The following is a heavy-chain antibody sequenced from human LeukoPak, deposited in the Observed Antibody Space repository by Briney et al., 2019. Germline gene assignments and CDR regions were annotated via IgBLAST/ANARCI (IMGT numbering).Heavy chain of an antibody. CDR1: GGSISSSSYY. D-gene: IGHD2-15*01. CDR2: IYYSGST. CDR3: ARAKWSDDAFDI. V-gene: IGHV4-39*07. Sequence: SETLSLTCTVSGGSISSSSYYWGWIRQPPGKGLEWIGSIYYSGSTYYNPSLKSRVTISVDTFKNQFSLKLSSVTAADTAVYYCARAKWSDDAFDIWGQGTMVTVSS. J-gene: IGHJ3*02.